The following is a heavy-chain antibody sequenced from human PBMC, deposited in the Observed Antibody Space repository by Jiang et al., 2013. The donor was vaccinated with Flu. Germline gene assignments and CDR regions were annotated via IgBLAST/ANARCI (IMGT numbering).Heavy chain of an antibody. CDR3: ARGASRIMIFGVIRPTWYFDL. J-gene: IGHJ2*01. CDR2: ISDGGDRT. D-gene: IGHD3-3*01. CDR1: QFSFNKFA. V-gene: IGHV3-23*01. Sequence: VQLLESGGNLVQPGGSLRLSCTASQFSFNKFAMSWVRQAPGKGLEWVSAISDGGDRTYYSDSVRGRSTISRDNSKNTLYLQMNTLRAEDTALYYCARGASRIMIFGVIRPTWYFDLWAVAPWSLSPQ.